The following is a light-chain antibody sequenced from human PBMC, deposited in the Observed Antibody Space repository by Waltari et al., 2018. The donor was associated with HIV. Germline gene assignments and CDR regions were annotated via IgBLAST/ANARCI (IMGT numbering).Light chain of an antibody. V-gene: IGLV3-19*01. CDR1: SLRRYS. J-gene: IGLJ1*01. CDR3: DSRDTDDKHHV. Sequence: SSDLTQDPALSVALGQTVRITCQGNSLRRYSQNCYQQKPGQAPVVVMYGKDNRPSGIPDRFSGSSSGNTGSLTITGAQAEDEAVDYCDSRDTDDKHHVFGTGTKVTV. CDR2: GKD.